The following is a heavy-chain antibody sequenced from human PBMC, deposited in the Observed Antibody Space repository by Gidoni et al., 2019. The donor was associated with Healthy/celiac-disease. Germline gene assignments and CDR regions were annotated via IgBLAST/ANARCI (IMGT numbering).Heavy chain of an antibody. J-gene: IGHJ4*02. Sequence: VQLVEPGGGVVQPGRSLRPSCAASGFPFSTYGMHWVRQAPGKGLAWGAVISYDGSNKYYADSVKGRFTITRENSKKTLYLKMNSRRAEDTAVYYWGKEGGGAVAGTFDYWGQGTLVTVSS. D-gene: IGHD6-19*01. CDR2: ISYDGSNK. CDR3: GKEGGGAVAGTFDY. V-gene: IGHV3-30*18. CDR1: GFPFSTYG.